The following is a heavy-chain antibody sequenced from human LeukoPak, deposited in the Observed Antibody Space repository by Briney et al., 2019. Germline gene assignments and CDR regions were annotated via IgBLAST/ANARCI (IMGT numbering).Heavy chain of an antibody. J-gene: IGHJ4*02. D-gene: IGHD3-10*01. V-gene: IGHV4-39*01. CDR1: GGSISSSSYY. CDR3: ARSITMVRGVIAGVCDY. Sequence: SETLSFTCTVSGGSISSSSYYWGWIRQPPGKGLEWIGSIYYSGSTYYNPSLKSRVTISVDTSKNQFSLKLSSVTTADTAVYYCARSITMVRGVIAGVCDYWGQGTLVTVSS. CDR2: IYYSGST.